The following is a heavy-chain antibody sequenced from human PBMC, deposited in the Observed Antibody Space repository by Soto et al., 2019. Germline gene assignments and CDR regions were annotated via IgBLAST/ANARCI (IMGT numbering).Heavy chain of an antibody. J-gene: IGHJ1*01. CDR2: ISPDNGNS. Sequence: QVQLVQSGAEVKKPGASVKVSCKASGYTFSNYGLNWVRQAPGQGLEWMGWISPDNGNSNHAQKFQGRVTMTTDTSTSTAYMELRSLRSDDTALYYCARGGDSGGLFWLYFQNWGQGTLVSVSS. D-gene: IGHD6-19*01. V-gene: IGHV1-18*01. CDR3: ARGGDSGGLFWLYFQN. CDR1: GYTFSNYG.